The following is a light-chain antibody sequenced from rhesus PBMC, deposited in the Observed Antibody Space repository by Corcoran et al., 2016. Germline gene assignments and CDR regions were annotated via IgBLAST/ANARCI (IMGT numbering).Light chain of an antibody. Sequence: QAAPTQSPSVSGSPGQSVTISCTGTSSDIGGYNRVSWYQQHPGKAPKLLIYEVSKRPSGVSDRFSGSKSGNTASLTISGLQAEDEADDCCTSYTTSSSYIFGTGTRLTVL. V-gene: IGLV2-13*03. J-gene: IGLJ1*01. CDR1: SSDIGGYNR. CDR2: EVS. CDR3: TSYTTSSSYI.